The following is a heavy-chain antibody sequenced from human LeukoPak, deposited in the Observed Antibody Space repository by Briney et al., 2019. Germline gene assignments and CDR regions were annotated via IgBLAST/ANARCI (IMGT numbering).Heavy chain of an antibody. CDR3: ARGDYYYGMDV. CDR2: ISSSSYI. Sequence: GGSLRLSCAASGFTFSSYSMNWVRQAPGKGLEWVSSISSSSYIYYADSVKGRFTISRDSAKNSLYLQMNSLRAEDTAVYYCARGDYYYGMDVWGQGTTVTVSS. CDR1: GFTFSSYS. J-gene: IGHJ6*02. V-gene: IGHV3-21*01.